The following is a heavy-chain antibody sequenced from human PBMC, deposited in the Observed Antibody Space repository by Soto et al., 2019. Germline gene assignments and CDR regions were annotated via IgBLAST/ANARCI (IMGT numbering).Heavy chain of an antibody. V-gene: IGHV4-4*02. CDR1: GDSINSGHW. Sequence: PSETLSLTCAVSGDSINSGHWWSWVRQHPGKGLEWIGDYYHGGSTKYSPSLKSRVTMSVDESKNQLSLKLMSVTAADTAVYYCSRRGPMYADDHWFDLWGQGTPVTVSS. CDR2: YYHGGST. CDR3: SRRGPMYADDHWFDL. D-gene: IGHD2-8*01. J-gene: IGHJ5*02.